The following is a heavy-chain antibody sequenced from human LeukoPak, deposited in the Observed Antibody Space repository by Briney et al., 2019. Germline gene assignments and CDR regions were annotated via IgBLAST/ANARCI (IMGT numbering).Heavy chain of an antibody. CDR1: GYTFTGYY. V-gene: IGHV1-2*02. CDR2: INPNSGGT. J-gene: IGHJ4*02. Sequence: ASMKVSCKASGYTFTGYYMHWVRQAPGQGLEWMGWINPNSGGTNYAQKFQGRVTMTRDTSISTAYMELSRLRSDDTAVYYCARGLGEDYDSIFDYWGQGTLVTVSS. CDR3: ARGLGEDYDSIFDY. D-gene: IGHD3-22*01.